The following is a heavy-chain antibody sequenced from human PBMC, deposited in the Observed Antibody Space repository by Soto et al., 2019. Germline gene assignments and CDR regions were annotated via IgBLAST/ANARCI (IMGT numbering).Heavy chain of an antibody. J-gene: IGHJ5*02. CDR1: GGSISSGGYY. V-gene: IGHV4-31*03. CDR3: ARGYCSSTSCFDP. Sequence: HVQLQESGPGLVKPSQTLSLTCTISGGSISSGGYYWSWIRQHPGKGLEWIGYIHYSGSTNYNPSLKSRVTISVDTSKNQFSLKLSSVTAADTAVYYCARGYCSSTSCFDPWGQATLVTVSP. D-gene: IGHD2-2*01. CDR2: IHYSGST.